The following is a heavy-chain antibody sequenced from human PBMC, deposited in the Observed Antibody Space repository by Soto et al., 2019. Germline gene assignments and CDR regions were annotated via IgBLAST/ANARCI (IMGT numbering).Heavy chain of an antibody. CDR2: IYYSGST. CDR3: ARHEQFYDFWSGYLGKDV. V-gene: IGHV4-59*08. D-gene: IGHD3-3*01. J-gene: IGHJ6*02. Sequence: PSETLSLTCTVSGGSISSYYWSWIRQPPGKGLEWIGYIYYSGSTNYNPSLKSRVTISVDTSKNQFSLKLSSVTAADTAVYYCARHEQFYDFWSGYLGKDVWGQRTTVPVSS. CDR1: GGSISSYY.